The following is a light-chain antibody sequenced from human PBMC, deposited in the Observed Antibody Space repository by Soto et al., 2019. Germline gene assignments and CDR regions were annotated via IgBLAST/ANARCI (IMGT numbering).Light chain of an antibody. CDR1: QSVSSY. V-gene: IGKV3-11*01. CDR2: DAS. Sequence: EIVLTQSPATQSLSPGARATLSCSASQSVSSYLAWYQQEHGQAPRPXIYDASNRATGIPARFSGSGSGTDLTINISSLEPEDVEVYYCQQRSNWPITFGQGTRLEIK. CDR3: QQRSNWPIT. J-gene: IGKJ5*01.